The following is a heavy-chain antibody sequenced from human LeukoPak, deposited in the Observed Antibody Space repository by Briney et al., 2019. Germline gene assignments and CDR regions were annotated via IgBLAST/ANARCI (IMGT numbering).Heavy chain of an antibody. D-gene: IGHD1-1*01. CDR1: GFTFDDYA. V-gene: IGHV3-9*03. Sequence: GGSLRLSCAASGFTFDDYAMHWVGQARGKGVEGVAGISWNSGSIAYAESVKGRFTISRDNAKNSLYLQMNSLRIEDMALYYCAKDVASRRDGYFDLWGRGTLVSVSS. CDR3: AKDVASRRDGYFDL. CDR2: ISWNSGSI. J-gene: IGHJ2*01.